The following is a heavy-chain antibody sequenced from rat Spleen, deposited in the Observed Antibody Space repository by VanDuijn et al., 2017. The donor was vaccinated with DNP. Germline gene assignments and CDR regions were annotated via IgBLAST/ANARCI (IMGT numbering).Heavy chain of an antibody. J-gene: IGHJ4*01. D-gene: IGHD1-6*01. V-gene: IGHV3-1*01. CDR1: GYSITSNY. CDR3: ARDVYYGLFVMDA. CDR2: ISYSGST. Sequence: EVQLQESGPGLVKPSQSLSLTCSVTGYSITSNYWGWIRKFPGNKMEWMGYISYSGSTSYNPSLKSRIPITRDTSKNQFFLQLNSVTTEDTATYYCARDVYYGLFVMDAWGQGASVTVSS.